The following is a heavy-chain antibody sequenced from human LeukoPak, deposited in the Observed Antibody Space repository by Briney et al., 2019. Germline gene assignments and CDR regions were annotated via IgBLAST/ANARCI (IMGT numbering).Heavy chain of an antibody. V-gene: IGHV1-8*01. CDR3: ARDSSSWHQNWFDP. CDR2: MNTNSGNK. D-gene: IGHD6-13*01. Sequence: ASVKVSCKASGYTFTSYDINWLRQAPGQGLEWMGWMNTNSGNKDYAYKFQDRVTMTRNTYIRTAYMELSSLRSEDTAVYYCARDSSSWHQNWFDPWGQGTLVSVSS. CDR1: GYTFTSYD. J-gene: IGHJ5*02.